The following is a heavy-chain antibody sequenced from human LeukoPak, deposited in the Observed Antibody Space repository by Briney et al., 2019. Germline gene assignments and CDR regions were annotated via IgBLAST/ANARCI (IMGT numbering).Heavy chain of an antibody. V-gene: IGHV3-53*01. CDR1: GFAVSSNY. J-gene: IGHJ4*02. CDR2: IYSGGNT. CDR3: ARDLNLVRGVIGVDY. D-gene: IGHD3-10*01. Sequence: GGSLRLSCAASGFAVSSNYMSWVRQAPGKGLEWVSGIYSGGNTYSTDSVKGRFIISRDNSKNTLYLQMNSLRAADTAVYYCARDLNLVRGVIGVDYWGQGTLVTVSS.